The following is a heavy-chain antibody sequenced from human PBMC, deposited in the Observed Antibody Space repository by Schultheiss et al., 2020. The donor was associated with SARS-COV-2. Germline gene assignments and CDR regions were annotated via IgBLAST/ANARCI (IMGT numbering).Heavy chain of an antibody. CDR1: GFTFSNYG. CDR3: AREAPIVVVPAAIPKYYYYGMDV. CDR2: ISYDGSNK. Sequence: GGSLRLSCAASGFTFSNYGMHWVRQAPGKGLEWVAVISYDGSNKYYADSVKGRFTISRDNSKNTLYLQMNSLRAEDTAVYYCAREAPIVVVPAAIPKYYYYGMDVWGQGTTVTVSS. V-gene: IGHV3-30*06. J-gene: IGHJ6*02. D-gene: IGHD2-2*01.